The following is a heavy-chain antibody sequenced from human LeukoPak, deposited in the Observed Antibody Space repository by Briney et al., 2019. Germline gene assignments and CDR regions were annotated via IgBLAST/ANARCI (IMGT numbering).Heavy chain of an antibody. CDR2: IYSGGDK. V-gene: IGHV3-53*01. CDR3: ARDRRYCSGDSCYSGVDY. D-gene: IGHD2-15*01. CDR1: GFTVSSNY. J-gene: IGHJ4*02. Sequence: PGGSLRLSCAVSGFTVSSNYMTWVSQAPGKGLEWVSVIYSGGDKYYADSVKGRFTISRDNSKNTLYLQMNSLRAEDTAVYYCARDRRYCSGDSCYSGVDYWGQGTLVTVSS.